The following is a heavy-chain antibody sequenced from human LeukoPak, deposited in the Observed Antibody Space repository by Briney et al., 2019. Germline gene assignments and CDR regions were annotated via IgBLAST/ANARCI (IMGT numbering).Heavy chain of an antibody. V-gene: IGHV1-18*01. CDR2: ISAYNGNT. Sequence: SVNVSCKASGYTFTSYGISWVRQAPGQGLEWMGWISAYNGNTNYAQKLQGRVTMTTDTSTSTAYMELRSLRSDDTAVYYCARGGPGYYYVYYYMDVWGKGTTVTISS. CDR3: ARGGPGYYYVYYYMDV. CDR1: GYTFTSYG. J-gene: IGHJ6*03. D-gene: IGHD3-16*01.